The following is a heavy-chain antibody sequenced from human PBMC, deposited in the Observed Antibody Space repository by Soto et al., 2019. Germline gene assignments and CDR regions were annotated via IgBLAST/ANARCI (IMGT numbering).Heavy chain of an antibody. V-gene: IGHV4-39*01. D-gene: IGHD2-2*03. Sequence: SETLSLTCTVSGGSILSRNYYLDWIRPPPGKGLEWIGSIYYSGSTYYNPSLKSRVTISVDTSKNQFSLKLSSVTAADTAVFYCAGYCISTSCRRPYYGMDVWGQGTTVT. CDR2: IYYSGST. J-gene: IGHJ6*02. CDR3: AGYCISTSCRRPYYGMDV. CDR1: GGSILSRNYY.